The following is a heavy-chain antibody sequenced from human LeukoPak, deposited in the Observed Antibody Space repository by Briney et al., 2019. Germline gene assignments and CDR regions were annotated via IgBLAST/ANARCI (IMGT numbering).Heavy chain of an antibody. Sequence: SETLSLTCTVSGGSISSYYWSWIRQPPGKGLEWIAYIYYSRSTKYNPSPKSRVNISVDTSKNHFSLKLSSVTDADTAVYYCARHESYGMATTYYYYYGMDFWGQGTTVTVSS. V-gene: IGHV4-59*08. CDR1: GGSISSYY. CDR2: IYYSRST. CDR3: ARHESYGMATTYYYYYGMDF. J-gene: IGHJ6*02. D-gene: IGHD5-12*01.